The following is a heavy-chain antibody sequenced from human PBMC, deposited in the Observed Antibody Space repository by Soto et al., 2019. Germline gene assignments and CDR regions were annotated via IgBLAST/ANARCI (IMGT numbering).Heavy chain of an antibody. CDR1: GYTFTTYY. CDR2: INPSGGST. Sequence: QVQLVQSGAEVKKPGASVKVSCKASGYTFTTYYMHWVRQASGQGLEWMGVINPSGGSTSYAQKFQGRVTVTRDTSTSTLYMELSSLRSEDTAVYYCAREGDGYNLGPSVDFDYWGQGTLVTVSS. CDR3: AREGDGYNLGPSVDFDY. V-gene: IGHV1-46*01. D-gene: IGHD5-12*01. J-gene: IGHJ4*02.